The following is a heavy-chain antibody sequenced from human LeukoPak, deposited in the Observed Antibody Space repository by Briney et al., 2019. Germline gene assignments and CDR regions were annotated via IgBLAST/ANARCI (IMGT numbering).Heavy chain of an antibody. V-gene: IGHV3-23*01. CDR1: GFNFSNYA. J-gene: IGHJ4*02. Sequence: PGGSLRLSCATSGFNFSNYAMTWVRQAPGKGLEWVSSISGGGGTTYYGDSVKGRVTVSRDSSKNTLHLQMNSLRLEDTAVYYCARGTVWLYPRILIDWGQGVLVTVPS. CDR2: ISGGGGTT. D-gene: IGHD3-9*01. CDR3: ARGTVWLYPRILID.